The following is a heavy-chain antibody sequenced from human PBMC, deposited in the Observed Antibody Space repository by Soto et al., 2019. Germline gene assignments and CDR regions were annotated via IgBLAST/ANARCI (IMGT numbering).Heavy chain of an antibody. D-gene: IGHD6-6*01. Sequence: QVQLVQSGAEVKKPGASVKVSCKASGYTFTSYAMHWVRQAPGQRLEWMGWINAGNGNTKYSQKFQGRVTITRDTAASTAYMELSSLRSEDTAVYYCAPFVGSSSGRGYWGQGTLVTVSS. V-gene: IGHV1-3*01. CDR3: APFVGSSSGRGY. CDR1: GYTFTSYA. J-gene: IGHJ4*02. CDR2: INAGNGNT.